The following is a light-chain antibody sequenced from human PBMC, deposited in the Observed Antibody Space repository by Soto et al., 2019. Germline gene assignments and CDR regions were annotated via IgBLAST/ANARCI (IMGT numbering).Light chain of an antibody. CDR1: QSISSY. V-gene: IGKV1-39*01. Sequence: DLQMTQSPSSLSASVGDRVTITCRASQSISSYLNWYQQKPGKAPKLLIYAASSLQSGVPSRFSGSGSRTDFTITISRLQPEDFATYYCQHSYSTPWTFGQGTKVEIK. J-gene: IGKJ1*01. CDR3: QHSYSTPWT. CDR2: AAS.